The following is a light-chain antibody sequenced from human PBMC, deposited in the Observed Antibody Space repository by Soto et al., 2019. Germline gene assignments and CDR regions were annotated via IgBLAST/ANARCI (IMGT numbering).Light chain of an antibody. CDR3: QQSYSNTLS. CDR2: ASS. J-gene: IGKJ4*01. V-gene: IGKV1-39*01. CDR1: QSIYTY. Sequence: DIQLTQSPSSLSASVGDRVTINCRASQSIYTYLNWFQLKPGKGPKLLIFASSTLQNGVPSRFSGSGSGADFSLTISSLPPEDFATYYCQQSYSNTLSCGGGTVV.